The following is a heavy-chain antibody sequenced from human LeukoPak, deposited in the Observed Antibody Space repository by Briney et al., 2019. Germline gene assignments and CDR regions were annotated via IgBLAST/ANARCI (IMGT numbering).Heavy chain of an antibody. CDR3: ARGSVGDYYYIDY. Sequence: SETLSLTCAVYGGSFSGYYWSWIRQPPGKGLEWIGEINHSGSTNYNPSLKSRVTISVDTSKNQFSLKLSSVTAADTAVFYCARGSVGDYYYIDYWGQGTLVTVSS. D-gene: IGHD4-17*01. CDR2: INHSGST. CDR1: GGSFSGYY. J-gene: IGHJ4*02. V-gene: IGHV4-34*01.